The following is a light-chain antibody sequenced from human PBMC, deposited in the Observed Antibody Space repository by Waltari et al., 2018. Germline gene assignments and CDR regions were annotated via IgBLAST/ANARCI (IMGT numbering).Light chain of an antibody. CDR1: QSFSSGY. CDR3: QHYDNSPPWT. J-gene: IGKJ1*01. CDR2: ATS. V-gene: IGKV3-20*01. Sequence: EIVSAQSPATLSLSPGERATLSCRASQSFSSGYFAWYQQTPGQAPRLTSYATSSRATGIPDRFSGSGSGTDFTLTISRLEPEDFAVYYCQHYDNSPPWTFGQGTKVEIK.